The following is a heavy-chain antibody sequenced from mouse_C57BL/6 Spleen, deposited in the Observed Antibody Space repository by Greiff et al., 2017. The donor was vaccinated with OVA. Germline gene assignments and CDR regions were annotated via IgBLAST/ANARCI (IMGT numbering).Heavy chain of an antibody. CDR2: ILPGSGST. CDR3: ARRGKNYYGSSYVDYAMDY. D-gene: IGHD1-1*01. V-gene: IGHV1-9*01. Sequence: VQLVESGAELMKPGASVKLSCKATGYTFTGYWIAWVKQRPGHGLEWIGEILPGSGSTNYNEKFKGKAIFTADTSSTTAYMQLSSLATEDSAIYYCARRGKNYYGSSYVDYAMDYGGQGTAVTGSS. J-gene: IGHJ4*01. CDR1: GYTFTGYW.